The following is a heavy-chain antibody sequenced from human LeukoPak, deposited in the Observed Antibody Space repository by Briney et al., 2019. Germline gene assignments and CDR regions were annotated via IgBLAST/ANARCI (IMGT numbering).Heavy chain of an antibody. CDR2: VNPNSGDT. D-gene: IGHD1-26*01. CDR1: GYTFTGYY. Sequence: GASVTVSFKASGYTFTGYYMNWVRQAPGQGLAWMGWVNPNSGDTNYAQKFQGRVTMTRDTSITTAYMELSRLRSDDTAVYYCARAYSESCPYFDYWGQGTLVTVSS. CDR3: ARAYSESCPYFDY. J-gene: IGHJ4*02. V-gene: IGHV1-2*02.